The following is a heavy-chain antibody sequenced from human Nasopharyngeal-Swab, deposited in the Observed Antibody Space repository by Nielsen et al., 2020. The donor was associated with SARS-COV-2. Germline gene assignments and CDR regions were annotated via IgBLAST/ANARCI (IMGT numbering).Heavy chain of an antibody. Sequence: GGFLRLSCAASGFTFSDYYMSWIRQAPGKGLEWVSYISSSGSTIYYADSVKGRFTISRDNAKNSLYLQMNSLRAEDTAVYYCATGTAYYYGSGSYYPNWFDPWGQGTLVTVSS. CDR3: ATGTAYYYGSGSYYPNWFDP. V-gene: IGHV3-11*01. CDR1: GFTFSDYY. D-gene: IGHD3-10*01. J-gene: IGHJ5*02. CDR2: ISSSGSTI.